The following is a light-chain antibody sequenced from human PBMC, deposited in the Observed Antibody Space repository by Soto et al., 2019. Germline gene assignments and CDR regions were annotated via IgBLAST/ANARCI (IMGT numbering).Light chain of an antibody. CDR1: QTINSY. J-gene: IGKJ3*01. V-gene: IGKV1-39*01. CDR2: AAS. Sequence: DIQMTQSPSSLSASAGDRVTIICRARQTINSYLNWYQHKPGKAPKLLIYAASRLQSGVPSRFSGSGSVTDFTLTISNLQPEDVATYYCQESYRTRFTFGPGTKVDLK. CDR3: QESYRTRFT.